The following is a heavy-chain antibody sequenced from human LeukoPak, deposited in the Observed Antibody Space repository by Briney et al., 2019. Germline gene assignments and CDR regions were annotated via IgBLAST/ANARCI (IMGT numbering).Heavy chain of an antibody. D-gene: IGHD6-13*01. J-gene: IGHJ4*02. CDR3: ARGVVAAAGRTFDF. CDR1: GDSFSYFY. V-gene: IGHV4-59*01. CDR2: IYNSGST. Sequence: SETLSLTCTVSGDSFSYFYWSWIRQPPGKGLEWIGYIYNSGSTNYNPSLKSRVTISLDTSKNQFSLKLSSVTAADTAVYYCARGVVAAAGRTFDFWGQGTLVSVSS.